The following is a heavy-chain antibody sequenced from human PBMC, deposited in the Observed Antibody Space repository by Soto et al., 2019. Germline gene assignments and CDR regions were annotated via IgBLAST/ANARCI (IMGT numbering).Heavy chain of an antibody. CDR3: AREGQLGY. V-gene: IGHV4-31*03. J-gene: IGHJ4*02. CDR1: GGSISSGGYY. Sequence: PSETLSLTCTVSGGSISSGGYYWSWIRQHPGKGLEWIGYIYYIGSTYYNPSLKSRVTISVDTSTSTAYMELKSLRYDDTAVYYCAREGQLGYWGQGTPVTVSS. CDR2: IYYIGST. D-gene: IGHD6-6*01.